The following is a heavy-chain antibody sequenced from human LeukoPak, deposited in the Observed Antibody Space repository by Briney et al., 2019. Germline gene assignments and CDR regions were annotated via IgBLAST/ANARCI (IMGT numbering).Heavy chain of an antibody. D-gene: IGHD2-21*02. CDR3: ARVHSVVVAAVNVGYFDY. CDR2: ISASGGST. V-gene: IGHV3-23*01. J-gene: IGHJ4*02. CDR1: GFTFSSYA. Sequence: GGSLRLSCAVSGFTFSSYAMSWVRQAPGNGLQWVSVISASGGSTYYADSVKGRFTISRDNSKNTMYLQMNSLRAEDTAVYFCARVHSVVVAAVNVGYFDYWGQGTLVTVSS.